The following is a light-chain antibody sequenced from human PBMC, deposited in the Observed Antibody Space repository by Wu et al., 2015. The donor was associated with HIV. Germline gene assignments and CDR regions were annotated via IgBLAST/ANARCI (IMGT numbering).Light chain of an antibody. CDR1: QSVASF. V-gene: IGKV3-11*01. J-gene: IGKJ2*01. CDR2: DAS. CDR3: QQRRYWPLYT. Sequence: SCRASQSVASFLDLVPNRNLATAPRLLIYDASNRATGIPARFSGSGSGTDFTLTISSLEPEDFAVYYCQQRRYWPLYTFGQGTKLEIK.